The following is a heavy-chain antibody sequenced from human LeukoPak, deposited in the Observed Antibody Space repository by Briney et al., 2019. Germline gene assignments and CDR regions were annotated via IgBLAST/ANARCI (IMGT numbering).Heavy chain of an antibody. J-gene: IGHJ4*02. V-gene: IGHV4-39*01. D-gene: IGHD3-22*01. CDR1: GGSISSSSYY. Sequence: SETLSLTCTVSGGSISSSSYYWGWIRQPPGKGLEWIGSIYYSGSTYYHPSLKSRVTISVDTSKNQFSLKLSSVTAADTAVYYCARRSGDSSGYLLWGQGTLVTVSS. CDR2: IYYSGST. CDR3: ARRSGDSSGYLL.